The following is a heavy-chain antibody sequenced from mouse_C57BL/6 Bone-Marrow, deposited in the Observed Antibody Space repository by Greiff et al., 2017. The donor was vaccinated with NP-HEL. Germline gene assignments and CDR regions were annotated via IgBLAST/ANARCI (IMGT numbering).Heavy chain of an antibody. CDR3: AFYYYGSSLFDY. J-gene: IGHJ2*01. CDR2: INPNNGGT. V-gene: IGHV1-26*01. CDR1: GYTFTDYY. D-gene: IGHD1-1*01. Sequence: GQLQKSGPERGKTGSSVRISCKASGYTFTDYYMNWVKQSHGKSLEWIGDINPNNGGTSYNQKFKGKATLTVDKSSSTAYMELRSLTSEDSAVYYCAFYYYGSSLFDYWGQGTTLTVSS.